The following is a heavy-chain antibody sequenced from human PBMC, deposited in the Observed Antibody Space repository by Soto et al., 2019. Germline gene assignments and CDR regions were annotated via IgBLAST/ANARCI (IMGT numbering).Heavy chain of an antibody. CDR2: INHSGST. Sequence: WETLSLTCAVYGGSFSGYYWSWIRQPPGKGLEWIGEINHSGSTNYNPSLKSRVTISVDTSKNQFSLKLSSVTAADTAVYYCASVAARRFYYYYGMDVWGQGTTVTVSS. CDR3: ASVAARRFYYYYGMDV. CDR1: GGSFSGYY. D-gene: IGHD6-6*01. J-gene: IGHJ6*02. V-gene: IGHV4-34*01.